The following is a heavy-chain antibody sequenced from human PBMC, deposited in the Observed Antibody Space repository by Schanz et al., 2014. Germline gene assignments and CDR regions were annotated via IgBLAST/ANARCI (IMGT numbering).Heavy chain of an antibody. CDR2: IYYSGST. CDR3: ARHSGYYYYYGMDV. Sequence: QLQLQESGPGLVKPSETLSLTCTVSGGSISSSSYYWGWIRQPPGKGLEWIGSIYYSGSTYYNPSPKSRLTIPVDPPKTQFPPKLSSVTAADTAVYYCARHSGYYYYYGMDVWGQGTTVTVSS. J-gene: IGHJ6*02. V-gene: IGHV4-39*01. CDR1: GGSISSSSYY.